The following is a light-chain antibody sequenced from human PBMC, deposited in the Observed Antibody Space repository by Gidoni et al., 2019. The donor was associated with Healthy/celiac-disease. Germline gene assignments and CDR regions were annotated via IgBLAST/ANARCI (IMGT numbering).Light chain of an antibody. V-gene: IGLV2-14*03. CDR3: SSYTSSSTLV. J-gene: IGLJ1*01. CDR1: SSDVGGYTY. Sequence: SALHQPASVSWSPGQSITISCTGTSSDVGGYTYVSWYQQHPGKAPKLMIYDVSSRPSGVSNRFSGSKSGNTASLTISALQAEDEADYYCSSYTSSSTLVFGTGTKVTVL. CDR2: DVS.